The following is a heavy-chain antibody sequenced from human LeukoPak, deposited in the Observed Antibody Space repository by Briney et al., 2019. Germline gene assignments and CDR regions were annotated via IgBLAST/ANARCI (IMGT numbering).Heavy chain of an antibody. Sequence: GASVNVSCKASGYTFTSYGISWVRQAPGQGLEWMGWISAYNGNTNYAQKLQGRVTMTTDTSTSTAYMELRSLRSDDTAVYYCARDPSSREGYSSSWYDYWGQGTLVTVSS. CDR2: ISAYNGNT. V-gene: IGHV1-18*01. D-gene: IGHD6-13*01. CDR1: GYTFTSYG. CDR3: ARDPSSREGYSSSWYDY. J-gene: IGHJ4*02.